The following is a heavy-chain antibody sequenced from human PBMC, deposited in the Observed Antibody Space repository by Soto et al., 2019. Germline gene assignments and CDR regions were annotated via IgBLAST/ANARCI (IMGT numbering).Heavy chain of an antibody. CDR2: INSDGSST. V-gene: IGHV3-74*01. D-gene: IGHD6-13*01. CDR1: GFTFSSYW. Sequence: GGSLRLSCAASGFTFSSYWMHWVRQAPGKGLVWVSRINSDGSSTSYADSVKGRFTISRDNAKNTLYLQMNSLRAEDTAVYYCARDQKKSSSWSYYYYYYGMDVWGQGTTVTVSS. J-gene: IGHJ6*02. CDR3: ARDQKKSSSWSYYYYYYGMDV.